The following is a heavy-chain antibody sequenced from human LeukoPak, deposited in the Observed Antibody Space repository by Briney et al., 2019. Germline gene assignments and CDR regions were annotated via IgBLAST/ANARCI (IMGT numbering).Heavy chain of an antibody. D-gene: IGHD6-13*01. CDR2: IYYSRTT. CDR3: ARAVDSSSWHPFDY. V-gene: IGHV4-39*07. Sequence: SETLSLTCTVSGASISSGSHHWGWFRQSPGKGLEWIGSIYYSRTTYYNPSLNSRVTISVDTSKNQFSLKLSSVTAADTAVYYCARAVDSSSWHPFDYWGQGTLVTVSS. J-gene: IGHJ4*02. CDR1: GASISSGSHH.